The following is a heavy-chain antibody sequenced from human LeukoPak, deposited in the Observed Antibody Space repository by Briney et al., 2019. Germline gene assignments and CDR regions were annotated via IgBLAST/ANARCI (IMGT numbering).Heavy chain of an antibody. CDR3: ARDQEFGVPDLYGMDV. D-gene: IGHD1-14*01. J-gene: IGHJ6*02. Sequence: PSETLSLTCTVSGGSISSSSYYWGWIRQPPGKGLEWIGSIYYSGSTYYNPSLKSRVTISVDTSKNQFSLKLSSVTAADTAVYYCARDQEFGVPDLYGMDVWGQGTTVTVSS. CDR2: IYYSGST. V-gene: IGHV4-39*07. CDR1: GGSISSSSYY.